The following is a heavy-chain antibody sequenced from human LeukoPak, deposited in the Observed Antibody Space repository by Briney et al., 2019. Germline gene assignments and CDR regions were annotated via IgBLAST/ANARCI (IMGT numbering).Heavy chain of an antibody. J-gene: IGHJ5*02. CDR1: GYTFTSYA. CDR2: INAGNGNT. Sequence: GASVKVSCKPSGYTFTSYAMHWVRQAPGQRLEWMGWINAGNGNTKYSQKFQGRVTITRDTSASTAYMELSSLRSEGTAVYYCARAVLDGSGRLNNWFDPWGQGTLVTVSS. V-gene: IGHV1-3*01. D-gene: IGHD3-10*01. CDR3: ARAVLDGSGRLNNWFDP.